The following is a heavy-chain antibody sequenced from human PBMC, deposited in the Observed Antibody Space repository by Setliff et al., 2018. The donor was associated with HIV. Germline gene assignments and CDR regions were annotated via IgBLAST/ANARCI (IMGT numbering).Heavy chain of an antibody. CDR1: TNTFLNYG. Sequence: ASVKVSCKASTNTFLNYGISWVRQAPGQGLEWMGEIIPSSTSTNYAQRFQGRVTMTRDTSTSTVYMELSSLRSEDTAVYYCARDPEVGGPDYFDYWGQGTLVTVSS. CDR2: IIPSSTST. V-gene: IGHV1-18*01. CDR3: ARDPEVGGPDYFDY. D-gene: IGHD1-26*01. J-gene: IGHJ4*02.